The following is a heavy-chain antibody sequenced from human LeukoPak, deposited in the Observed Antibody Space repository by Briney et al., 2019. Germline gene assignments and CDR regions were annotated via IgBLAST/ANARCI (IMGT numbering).Heavy chain of an antibody. CDR2: IYYSGST. Sequence: PSETLSLTCTVSGGSISSSSYYWGWIRQPPGKGLEWIGSIYYSGSTYYNPSLKSRVTISVDTSKNQFSLKLSSVTAADTAVYYCARVHGIAAAAIQHWGQGTLVTVSS. J-gene: IGHJ1*01. CDR3: ARVHGIAAAAIQH. CDR1: GGSISSSSYY. V-gene: IGHV4-39*07. D-gene: IGHD6-13*01.